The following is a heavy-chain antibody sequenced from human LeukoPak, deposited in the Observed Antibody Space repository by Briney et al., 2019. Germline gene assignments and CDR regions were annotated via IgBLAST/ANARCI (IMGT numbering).Heavy chain of an antibody. Sequence: SETLSLTCAVSGYSISSGYYWGWIRQPPGKGLEWIGSIYHSGSTYYNPSLKSRVTTSIDTSKNQFSLKLSSVTAADTAVYYCAREGYYYYMDVWGKGTTVTVSS. J-gene: IGHJ6*03. CDR1: GYSISSGYY. CDR3: AREGYYYYMDV. V-gene: IGHV4-38-2*02. CDR2: IYHSGST.